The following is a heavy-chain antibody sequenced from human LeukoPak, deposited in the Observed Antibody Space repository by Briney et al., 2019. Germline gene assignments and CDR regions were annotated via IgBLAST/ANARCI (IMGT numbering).Heavy chain of an antibody. CDR1: RFTFSNYW. V-gene: IGHV3-7*05. CDR3: ARDHLRLGATGASEI. Sequence: GGSLRLSCAASRFTFSNYWMSWVRQAPGKGLEWVANVKQDGAEKNYADSVKGRFTISRDNAKNSLYLQMSSLRAEDTAVYYCARDHLRLGATGASEIWGQGTMVTVSS. CDR2: VKQDGAEK. D-gene: IGHD1-26*01. J-gene: IGHJ3*02.